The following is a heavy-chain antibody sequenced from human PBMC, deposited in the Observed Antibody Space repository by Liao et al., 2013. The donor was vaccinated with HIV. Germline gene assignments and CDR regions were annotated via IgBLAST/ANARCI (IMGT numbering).Heavy chain of an antibody. V-gene: IGHV4-34*01. Sequence: QVQLQQWGAGLLKPSETLSLTCAVYGGSFSDYYWSWIRQPPGKGLEWIGEINHSGGTNYDPSLKSRVTISVDTYKNQISLNLTSVTAADTAVYYCARGLRRGSRNFYYYYMDVWGKGTTVTVSS. D-gene: IGHD3-10*01. J-gene: IGHJ6*03. CDR1: GGSFSDYY. CDR2: INHSGGT. CDR3: ARGLRRGSRNFYYYYMDV.